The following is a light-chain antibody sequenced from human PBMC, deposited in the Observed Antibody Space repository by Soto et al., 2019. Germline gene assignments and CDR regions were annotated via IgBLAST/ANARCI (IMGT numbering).Light chain of an antibody. Sequence: EIVLTQSPGTLSLSPGERATLSCRASQSVSSSYLAWHQQRPGQPPRLLICGASSRATGIPDRFSGSGSGTDFTLTISRLEPEDFAVFYCQHYDSLPITFGQGTRLEIK. V-gene: IGKV3-20*01. CDR3: QHYDSLPIT. CDR2: GAS. J-gene: IGKJ5*01. CDR1: QSVSSSY.